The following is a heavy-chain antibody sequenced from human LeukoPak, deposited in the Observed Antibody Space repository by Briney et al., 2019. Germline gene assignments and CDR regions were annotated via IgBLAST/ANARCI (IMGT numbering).Heavy chain of an antibody. CDR1: GFTFSSYS. V-gene: IGHV3-48*01. Sequence: GGSLRLSCAASGFTFSSYSMNWVRQAPGKGLEWVSYISTSSSTIYYADSVKGRFTISRDNAKNSLYLQMNSLRAEDTAVYYCARALDYWGQGTLVTVSS. CDR3: ARALDY. J-gene: IGHJ4*02. CDR2: ISTSSSTI.